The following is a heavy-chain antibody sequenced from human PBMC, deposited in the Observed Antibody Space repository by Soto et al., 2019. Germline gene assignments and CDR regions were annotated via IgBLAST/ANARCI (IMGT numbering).Heavy chain of an antibody. J-gene: IGHJ6*04. CDR2: ISAYNGNT. CDR3: ARVAAAGPEDPKYYYYYYGMDV. CDR1: GYTFTSYG. V-gene: IGHV1-18*01. D-gene: IGHD6-13*01. Sequence: ASVKVSFKASGYTFTSYGISWLRQAPGQGLEWMGWISAYNGNTNYAQKLQGRVTMTTDTSTSTAYMELRSLRSDDTAVYYCARVAAAGPEDPKYYYYYYGMDVWGKGTTVTVSS.